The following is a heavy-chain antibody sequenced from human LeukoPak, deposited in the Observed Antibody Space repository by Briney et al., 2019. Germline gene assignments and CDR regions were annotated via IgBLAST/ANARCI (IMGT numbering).Heavy chain of an antibody. V-gene: IGHV5-51*01. CDR1: GYSFTSYW. D-gene: IGHD2-2*01. J-gene: IGHJ4*02. CDR3: ARHSTGYCSSTSCPTGDY. Sequence: PGESLKISCKGSGYSFTSYWIGWVRQMPGKGLEWMGIIYPGDSDTRYSPSFQGQATISADKSISTAYLQWSSLKASDTAMYYCARHSTGYCSSTSCPTGDYWGQGTLVTVSS. CDR2: IYPGDSDT.